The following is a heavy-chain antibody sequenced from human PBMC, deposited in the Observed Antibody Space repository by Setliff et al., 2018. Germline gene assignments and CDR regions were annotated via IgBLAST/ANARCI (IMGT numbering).Heavy chain of an antibody. Sequence: SETLSLTCTVYGGSFTNYYWGWIRLSPGKGLEWIGEINHSGSTNYNPSLKSRLTISVDASTNQFSLKLYSVTAADTAVYYCRYWSGYYNNDYWGRGTLVTVSS. CDR2: INHSGST. D-gene: IGHD3-3*01. V-gene: IGHV4-34*01. CDR3: RYWSGYYNNDY. J-gene: IGHJ4*02. CDR1: GGSFTNYY.